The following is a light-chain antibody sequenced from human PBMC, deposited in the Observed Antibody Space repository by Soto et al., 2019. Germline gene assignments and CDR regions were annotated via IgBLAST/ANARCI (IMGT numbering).Light chain of an antibody. CDR2: EDD. Sequence: NFMLTQPHSVSASPGKTATTCCTRSSGSIASKDVQWYQQRPGSSPNTVIYEDDQRPSGVPDRFSGSIDSSSNSASLTISGLKTEDEADYYCQSYDGRDVLLGGGTKLTVL. CDR1: SGSIASKD. CDR3: QSYDGRDVL. J-gene: IGLJ2*01. V-gene: IGLV6-57*01.